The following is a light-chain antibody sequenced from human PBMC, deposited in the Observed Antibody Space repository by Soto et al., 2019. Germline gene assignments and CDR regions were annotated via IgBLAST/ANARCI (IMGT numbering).Light chain of an antibody. CDR3: QQYNNWPRT. CDR2: GAS. J-gene: IGKJ1*01. V-gene: IGKV3-15*01. Sequence: DIVMTQSPAPLSVSPGERATLSCKASQSVSSNLAWYQPKPGQAPRLLIYGASTRATGIPARFSGSGSGTESNLTISSLQSEDVAVYYCQQYNNWPRTFRQGTKVDIK. CDR1: QSVSSN.